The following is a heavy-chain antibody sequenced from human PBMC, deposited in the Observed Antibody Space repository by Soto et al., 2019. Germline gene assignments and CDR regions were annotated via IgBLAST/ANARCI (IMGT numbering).Heavy chain of an antibody. J-gene: IGHJ5*02. CDR2: ISDSSSNT. D-gene: IGHD1-7*01. CDR1: GFTFSDYY. Sequence: GGSLRLSCAASGFTFSDYYMSWIRQAPGKGLEWVSYISDSSSNTNYGDSVKGRFTISRDNAKNLLYLQMNSLRAEDTAVYYCEKGEGYKWNYEFDPWGQGTLVTVSS. V-gene: IGHV3-11*06. CDR3: EKGEGYKWNYEFDP.